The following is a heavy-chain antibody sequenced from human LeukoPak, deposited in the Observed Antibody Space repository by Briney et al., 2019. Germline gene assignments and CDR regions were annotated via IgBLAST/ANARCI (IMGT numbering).Heavy chain of an antibody. CDR3: AKDRSPKLLWFGDMGF. CDR1: GFTFSSYG. CDR2: ISYDGSNR. D-gene: IGHD3-10*01. Sequence: GGSLRLSCAASGFTFSSYGMHWVRRAPGKGLEWVAVISYDGSNRYYADSVKGRFTISRDNSKNTLYLQMNSLRAEDTAVYYCAKDRSPKLLWFGDMGFWGQGTLVTVSS. J-gene: IGHJ4*02. V-gene: IGHV3-30*18.